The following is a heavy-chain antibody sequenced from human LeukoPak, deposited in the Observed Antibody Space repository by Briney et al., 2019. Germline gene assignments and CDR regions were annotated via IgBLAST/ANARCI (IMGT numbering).Heavy chain of an antibody. CDR3: AILNVDTAMGLDYFDY. V-gene: IGHV3-23*01. Sequence: PGGSLRLSCAASGFTFSSYAMSWVRQAPGKGLEWVSAISGSGGSTYYADSVKGRFTISRDNSKNTLYLQMNSLRAEDTAVYYCAILNVDTAMGLDYFDYWGQGTLVTVSS. J-gene: IGHJ4*02. CDR1: GFTFSSYA. CDR2: ISGSGGST. D-gene: IGHD5-18*01.